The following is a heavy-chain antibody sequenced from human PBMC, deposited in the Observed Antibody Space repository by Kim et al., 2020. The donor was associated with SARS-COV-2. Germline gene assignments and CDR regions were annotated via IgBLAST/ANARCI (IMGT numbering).Heavy chain of an antibody. CDR1: GGSISIIIYY. CDR3: ARGQSTGYYFDY. J-gene: IGHJ4*02. CDR2: IYYSWST. D-gene: IGHD6-19*01. V-gene: IGHV4-39*01. Sequence: SETLSLTCTVSGGSISIIIYYCCFIRQPPLKFLYCILSIYYSWSTYYNPSLKSRVTISVDTSKNQFSLNLSSVTAADTSVYYCARGQSTGYYFDYWGQGTQVTVSS.